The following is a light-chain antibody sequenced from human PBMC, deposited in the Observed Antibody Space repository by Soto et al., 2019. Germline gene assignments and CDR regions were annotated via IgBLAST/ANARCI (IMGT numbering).Light chain of an antibody. V-gene: IGKV1-12*01. J-gene: IGKJ1*01. CDR3: QQANSFPWT. Sequence: DIQMTQSRYSVSASVGDRVTINCRASQDISSWLAWYQQKPGKAPELLIYDASTLQSGVPSRFSGSGSGTHFTLTITSLKPEDFATYFCQQANSFPWTFGQGTKVDIK. CDR1: QDISSW. CDR2: DAS.